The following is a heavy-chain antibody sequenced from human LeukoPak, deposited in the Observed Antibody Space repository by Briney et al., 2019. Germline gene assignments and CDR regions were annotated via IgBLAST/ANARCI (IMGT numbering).Heavy chain of an antibody. Sequence: KPSETLPLTCTVSGGSISSYYWSWIRQPPGKGLEWIGYIYYSGSANYNPSLKSRVTISVDTSKNQFSLKLSSVTAADTAVYYCARTYNWNRYNWFDPWGQGTLVTVSS. J-gene: IGHJ5*02. V-gene: IGHV4-59*08. D-gene: IGHD1-20*01. CDR2: IYYSGSA. CDR1: GGSISSYY. CDR3: ARTYNWNRYNWFDP.